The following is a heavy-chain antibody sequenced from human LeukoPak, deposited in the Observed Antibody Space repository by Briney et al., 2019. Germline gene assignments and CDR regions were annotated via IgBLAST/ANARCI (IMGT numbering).Heavy chain of an antibody. CDR3: ASYNPNYFDY. CDR2: IYYSGST. D-gene: IGHD1-14*01. CDR1: GGSISSYY. V-gene: IGHV4-59*01. J-gene: IGHJ4*02. Sequence: PSETLSLTCTVSGGSISSYYWSWIRQPPGKGLEWIGYIYYSGSTNYNPSLKSRVTISVDTSKNQFSLKLSSVTAADTAVYYCASYNPNYFDYWGQGTLVTASS.